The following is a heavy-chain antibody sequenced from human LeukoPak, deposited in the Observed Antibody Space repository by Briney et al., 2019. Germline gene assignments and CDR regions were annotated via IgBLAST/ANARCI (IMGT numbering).Heavy chain of an antibody. D-gene: IGHD3-3*01. V-gene: IGHV1-8*03. J-gene: IGHJ5*02. CDR2: MNSNSGKI. CDR1: GYTFTSYD. Sequence: GASVTVSCKASGYTFTSYDINWVRQATGQGLEWMGWMNSNSGKIGYAQKLQGRVTSTRTTSISTAYMELSSLRSEDTAVYYCARDTIFGVVIIDHWFDLWGQGTLVTVSS. CDR3: ARDTIFGVVIIDHWFDL.